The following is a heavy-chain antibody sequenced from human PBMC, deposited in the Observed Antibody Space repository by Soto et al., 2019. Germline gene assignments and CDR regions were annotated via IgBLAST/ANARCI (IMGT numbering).Heavy chain of an antibody. CDR2: ISGSSSSI. CDR3: ARDPDGLTDFDY. V-gene: IGHV3-48*02. J-gene: IGHJ4*02. D-gene: IGHD2-2*03. Sequence: GSLRLSCAASGFTFNTHGMTWVRQAPGKGLEWLSYISGSSSSIFYADSVKGRFTVSRDNAKNSLYLQMSSLRDEDTAVYFCARDPDGLTDFDYWGRGTQVTVSS. CDR1: GFTFNTHG.